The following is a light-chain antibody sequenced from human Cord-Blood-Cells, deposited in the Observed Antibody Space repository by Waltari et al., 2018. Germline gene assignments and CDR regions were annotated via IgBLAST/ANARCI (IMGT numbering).Light chain of an antibody. CDR1: SGSIASNY. V-gene: IGLV6-57*01. J-gene: IGLJ2*01. CDR3: QSYDSSNHVV. Sequence: NFMLTQPHSVSESPGKTVTISCTRSSGSIASNYVQWYQQRPGSPPSTGIYEDNQRPSGVPDRFSGSIDSSSNSASLTISGLKTEDEADYYCQSYDSSNHVVFGGGTKLTVL. CDR2: EDN.